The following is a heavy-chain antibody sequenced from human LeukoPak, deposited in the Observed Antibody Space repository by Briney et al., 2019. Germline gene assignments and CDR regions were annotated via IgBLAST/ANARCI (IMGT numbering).Heavy chain of an antibody. CDR1: GGSISSGGYY. D-gene: IGHD2-21*01. CDR2: IYHSGST. CDR3: ARGGWMVGILFDY. Sequence: PSETLSLTCTVSGGSISSGGYYWSWIRQPPGKGLEWIGYIYHSGSTYYNPSLKSRVTISVDRSKNQFSLKLSSVTAADTAVYYCARGGWMVGILFDYWGQGTLVTVSS. J-gene: IGHJ4*02. V-gene: IGHV4-30-2*01.